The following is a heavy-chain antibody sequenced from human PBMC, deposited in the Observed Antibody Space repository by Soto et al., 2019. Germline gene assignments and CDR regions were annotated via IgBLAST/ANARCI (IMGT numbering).Heavy chain of an antibody. CDR3: AREGRGKKASYNGLLSLGY. D-gene: IGHD2-15*01. CDR1: GSRFSNYV. J-gene: IGHJ4*02. V-gene: IGHV1-69*06. CDR2: IIPIFNST. Sequence: QVQLVQSGAEVQTPGSSLKVSCKVSGSRFSNYVISWVRQAPGHGLEWLGRIIPIFNSTKYAQNFQGRVTTTANKSTSTASLELRSLRSDDTAVYYCAREGRGKKASYNGLLSLGYWGQGTLVTVSS.